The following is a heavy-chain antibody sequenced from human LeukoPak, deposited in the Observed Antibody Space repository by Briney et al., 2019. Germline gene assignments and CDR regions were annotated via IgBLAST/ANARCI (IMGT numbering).Heavy chain of an antibody. V-gene: IGHV4-61*02. CDR1: GGSISSGSYY. Sequence: SQTLSLTCTVSGGSISSGSYYWSWIRQPAGKGLEWIGRIYTSGSTNYNPSLKSRVTISVDMSKNQFSLKLSSVTAADTAVYYCARDLVTKEGDWFDPWGQGTLVTVSS. CDR2: IYTSGST. CDR3: ARDLVTKEGDWFDP. J-gene: IGHJ5*02.